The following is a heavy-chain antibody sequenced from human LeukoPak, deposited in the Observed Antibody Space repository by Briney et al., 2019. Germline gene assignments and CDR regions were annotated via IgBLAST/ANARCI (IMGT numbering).Heavy chain of an antibody. CDR1: GGSITLGDYY. D-gene: IGHD7-27*01. V-gene: IGHV4-30-4*08. CDR2: IYSSGST. J-gene: IGHJ3*01. CDR3: ARAPGAFDV. Sequence: SQTLCLTCTVSGGSITLGDYYWTWIRQPPGKGLGWIGYIYSSGSTYYNPSLKSRIAMSLDTSRTRFSLRLRSVTAADTAVYYCARAPGAFDVWGQGTMVTVSS.